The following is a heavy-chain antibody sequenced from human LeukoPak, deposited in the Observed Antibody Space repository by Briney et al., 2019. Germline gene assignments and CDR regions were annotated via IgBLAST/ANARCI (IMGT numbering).Heavy chain of an antibody. D-gene: IGHD5-24*01. CDR3: TRAVEMTTIWVS. Sequence: GGSLRLSCAASGFTFSSYGMHWVRQAPGKGLEWVAVIWYDGTNTYYADSEKGRFTISRDNSKNTLYLQMNSLRAEDTAVYYCTRAVEMTTIWVSWGQGTLVTVSS. J-gene: IGHJ5*02. CDR2: IWYDGTNT. CDR1: GFTFSSYG. V-gene: IGHV3-33*01.